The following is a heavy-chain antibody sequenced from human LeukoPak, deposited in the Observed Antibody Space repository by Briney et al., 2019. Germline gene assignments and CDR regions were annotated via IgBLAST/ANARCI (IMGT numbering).Heavy chain of an antibody. D-gene: IGHD4-11*01. V-gene: IGHV4-4*07. CDR3: ARDRSNNWFDP. J-gene: IGHJ5*02. Sequence: SETLSLTCTVSGGSISSSYWSWIRQPAGKGLEWIGRIYTSGSTNYNLSLKSRVTMSVDTSKNQFSLKLSSVTAADTAVYYCARDRSNNWFDPWGQGTLVTVSS. CDR1: GGSISSSY. CDR2: IYTSGST.